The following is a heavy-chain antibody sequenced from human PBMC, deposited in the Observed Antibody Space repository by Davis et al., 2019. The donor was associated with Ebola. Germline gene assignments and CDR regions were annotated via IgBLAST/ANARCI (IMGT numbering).Heavy chain of an antibody. CDR3: AREEVGEYYFDY. CDR2: IIPIFGTA. D-gene: IGHD3-16*01. V-gene: IGHV1-69*13. J-gene: IGHJ4*02. Sequence: SVKVSCKASGGTFSSYAISWVRQAPGQGLEWMGGIIPIFGTANYAQKFQGRVTITADESTSTAYMELSSLRSEDTAVYYCAREEVGEYYFDYWGQGTLVTVSS. CDR1: GGTFSSYA.